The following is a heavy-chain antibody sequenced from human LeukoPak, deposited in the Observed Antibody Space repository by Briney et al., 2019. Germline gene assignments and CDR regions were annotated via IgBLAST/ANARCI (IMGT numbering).Heavy chain of an antibody. V-gene: IGHV4-4*02. CDR2: IYHSGST. D-gene: IGHD3-9*01. J-gene: IGHJ4*02. Sequence: PSETLSLTCAVSGGSISSSNWWSWVRQPPGKGLEWIGEIYHSGSTNYNPSLKSRVTISVDKSKNQFSLKLSSVTAADTAVYYCASAPKVLTGYYTPTSYAPSLDYWGQGTLVTVSS. CDR1: GGSISSSNW. CDR3: ASAPKVLTGYYTPTSYAPSLDY.